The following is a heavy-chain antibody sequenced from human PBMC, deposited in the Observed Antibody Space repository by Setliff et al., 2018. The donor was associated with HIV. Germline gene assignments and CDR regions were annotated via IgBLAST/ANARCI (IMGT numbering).Heavy chain of an antibody. V-gene: IGHV4-59*11. Sequence: SETLSLTCTVSGPSINIHYWSWIRQSPGKGFEWIGYIYSTGSTNYNPSLQSRVTISMVASRNQFSLKVTSVTAADTAVYYCARHSCGTTACYGPDMWGPGTMVTVSS. J-gene: IGHJ3*02. CDR2: IYSTGST. D-gene: IGHD2-15*01. CDR3: ARHSCGTTACYGPDM. CDR1: GPSINIHY.